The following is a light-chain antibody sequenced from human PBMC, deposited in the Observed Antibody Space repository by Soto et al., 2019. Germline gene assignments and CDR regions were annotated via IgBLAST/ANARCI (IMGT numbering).Light chain of an antibody. V-gene: IGLV2-8*01. CDR2: EVT. Sequence: QSALTQPHSASGSPGQSVAISCTGTSSDIGGYNFVSWYQQHPGKAPKLMIYEVTKRPPGVPDRFSGSKSGNTAILIVSGLQAEDEADYHCSSHVGNNNPYVFGTGTKLTVL. CDR3: SSHVGNNNPYV. CDR1: SSDIGGYNF. J-gene: IGLJ1*01.